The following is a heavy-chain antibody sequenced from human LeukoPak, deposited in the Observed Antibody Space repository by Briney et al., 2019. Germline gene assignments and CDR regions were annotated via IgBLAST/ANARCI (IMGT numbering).Heavy chain of an antibody. CDR1: GGSITSSRRY. CDR2: IYYSGST. V-gene: IGHV4-39*01. CDR3: ASLRPIDY. J-gene: IGHJ4*02. Sequence: SETLSLTCTVSGGSITSSRRYWGWIRQPPGKGLEWIGSIYYSGSTYYNPSLKSRVIISVDTSKSQFSLKLTSVTAADTAVYYCASLRPIDYWGQGALVTVSS.